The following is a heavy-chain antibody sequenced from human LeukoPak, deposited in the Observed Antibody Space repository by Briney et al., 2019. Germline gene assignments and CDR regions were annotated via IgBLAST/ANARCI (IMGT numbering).Heavy chain of an antibody. CDR1: GGSISTYY. Sequence: SETLSLTCTVSGGSISTYYWSWIRQPPGKGLEYIGYIYYSGSTNYNPSLKSRVAMSLDTSKNQFSLKLSSVTAADTAVYYCARDFGDYGVWFDPWGQGTLVTVSS. V-gene: IGHV4-59*01. D-gene: IGHD4-17*01. CDR2: IYYSGST. J-gene: IGHJ5*02. CDR3: ARDFGDYGVWFDP.